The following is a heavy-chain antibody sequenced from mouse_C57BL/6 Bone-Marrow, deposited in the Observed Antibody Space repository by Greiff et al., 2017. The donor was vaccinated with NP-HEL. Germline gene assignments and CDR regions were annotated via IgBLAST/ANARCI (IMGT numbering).Heavy chain of an antibody. CDR1: GFSLTSYG. Sequence: QVQLQQSGPGLVQPSQSLSITCTVSGFSLTSYGVHWVRQPPGKGLEWLGVIWSGGSTGYNAAFISRLSISKDNSKSQVFFKMNSLQADDTAIYYCAKRTYYDYDGGYYYAMDDWGQGTSVTVSS. CDR2: IWSGGST. J-gene: IGHJ4*01. D-gene: IGHD2-4*01. V-gene: IGHV2-4*01. CDR3: AKRTYYDYDGGYYYAMDD.